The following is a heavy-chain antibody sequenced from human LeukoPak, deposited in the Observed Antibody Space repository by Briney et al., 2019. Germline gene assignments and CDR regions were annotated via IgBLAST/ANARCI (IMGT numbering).Heavy chain of an antibody. D-gene: IGHD3-22*01. J-gene: IGHJ4*02. CDR2: INCSGGRT. CDR3: AKSYLYGSSGYYFDY. Sequence: ASVKVSCKASGYSFTSYYMHWVRQAPGQGLEWMGIINCSGGRTTYAQKFQGRVTMTRDTSTRTVYMELSSLRSEDTAVYYCAKSYLYGSSGYYFDYWGQGTLVTVSS. V-gene: IGHV1-46*01. CDR1: GYSFTSYY.